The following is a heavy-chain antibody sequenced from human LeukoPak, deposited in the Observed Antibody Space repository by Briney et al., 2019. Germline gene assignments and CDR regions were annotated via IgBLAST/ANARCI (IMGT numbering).Heavy chain of an antibody. Sequence: GGSLRLSCTASGFIFNNYEKDRLRQAPGKGLEWVSYINTDGSKIYYADSVKGRFTISRDNAKNALYLQMNGLRVEDAAVDYCAGMWGTIPLRKWRQGTLVTVSS. V-gene: IGHV3-48*03. J-gene: IGHJ4*02. CDR3: AGMWGTIPLRK. D-gene: IGHD2-21*01. CDR1: GFIFNNYE. CDR2: INTDGSKI.